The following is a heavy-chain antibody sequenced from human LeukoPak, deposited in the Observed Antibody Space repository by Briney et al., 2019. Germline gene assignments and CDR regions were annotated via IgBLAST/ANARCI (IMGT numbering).Heavy chain of an antibody. CDR1: GYTFSTYP. CDR3: ARDHYYDSSGYYY. J-gene: IGHJ4*02. V-gene: IGHV1-2*06. D-gene: IGHD3-22*01. CDR2: INPNSGGT. Sequence: ASVKVSCKASGYTFSTYPMNWVRQAPGQGLEWMGRINPNSGGTNYAQKFQGRVTMTRDTSISTAYMELSRLRSDDTAVYYCARDHYYDSSGYYYWGQGTLVTVSS.